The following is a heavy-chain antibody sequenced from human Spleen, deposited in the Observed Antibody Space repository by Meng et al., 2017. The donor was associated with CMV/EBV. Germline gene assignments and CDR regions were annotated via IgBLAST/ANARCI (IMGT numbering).Heavy chain of an antibody. D-gene: IGHD4-23*01. V-gene: IGHV4-61*01. CDR1: GGSVSNGSFY. CDR3: ARDRRAYGGKGLDI. Sequence: SETLSLTCTVSGGSVSNGSFYWSWIRQPPGKGLEWIGYIYRNGDINYKPSLKSRVTISLDTSKNQFSLKLNSVTAADTAVYYCARDRRAYGGKGLDIWGQGTMVTVS. CDR2: IYRNGDI. J-gene: IGHJ3*02.